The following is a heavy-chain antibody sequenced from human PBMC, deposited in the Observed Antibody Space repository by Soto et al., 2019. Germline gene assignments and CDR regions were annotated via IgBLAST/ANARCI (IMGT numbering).Heavy chain of an antibody. V-gene: IGHV1-69*09. CDR1: GGAFTNYS. D-gene: IGHD1-20*01. Sequence: QVQLLQSGAEVKKPGSSVKVSCKVSGGAFTNYSLNWVRHAPGPGLEWLGGTIPLPNISNYSLKLLGRGSVPAYISSNTVYIHLSGLTSDDTATYYCAIWSNCNPLFYRGMDVCGQGTTVTVS. J-gene: IGHJ6*02. CDR2: TIPLPNIS. CDR3: AIWSNCNPLFYRGMDV.